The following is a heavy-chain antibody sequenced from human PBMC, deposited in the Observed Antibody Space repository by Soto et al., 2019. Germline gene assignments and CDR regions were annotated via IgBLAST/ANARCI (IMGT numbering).Heavy chain of an antibody. J-gene: IGHJ4*02. V-gene: IGHV1-2*02. CDR2: LDPDSGDT. Sequence: ASVQVSCKASGYTFTGYYLHWVRQAPGQGPEWVGKLDPDSGDTDQSQKFQGRVTLTRDTAIDTAYMELTRLTLDDTAIYYCARGPLDWGQGTLVTVSS. CDR3: ARGPLD. CDR1: GYTFTGYY.